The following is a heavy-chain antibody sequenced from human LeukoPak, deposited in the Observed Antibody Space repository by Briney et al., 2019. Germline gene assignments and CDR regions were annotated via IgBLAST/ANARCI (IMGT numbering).Heavy chain of an antibody. CDR3: ARDGWNYYDSSGYYYYYGMDV. Sequence: SETLSLTCGVSGGSLFGYYWSWIRQHPGKGLEWIGYIYYSGSTYYNPSLKSRVTISVDTSKNQFSLKLSSVTAADTAVYYCARDGWNYYDSSGYYYYYGMDVWGQGTTVTVSS. V-gene: IGHV4-31*11. J-gene: IGHJ6*02. D-gene: IGHD3-22*01. CDR1: GGSLFGYY. CDR2: IYYSGST.